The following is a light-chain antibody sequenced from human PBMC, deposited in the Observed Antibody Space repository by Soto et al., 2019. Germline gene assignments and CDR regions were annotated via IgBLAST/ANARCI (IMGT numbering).Light chain of an antibody. CDR3: QKAYHPPIT. CDR2: AAS. J-gene: IGKJ5*01. Sequence: DIQLTQSPSSLSASVGDRVTITCRARQSIIRYLNMYQYKAGKAPKLLIYAASSLQGGVPARFSGSGSGPDFTLTISSLQPEYFATYFCQKAYHPPITFGQGTDWRL. V-gene: IGKV1-39*01. CDR1: QSIIRY.